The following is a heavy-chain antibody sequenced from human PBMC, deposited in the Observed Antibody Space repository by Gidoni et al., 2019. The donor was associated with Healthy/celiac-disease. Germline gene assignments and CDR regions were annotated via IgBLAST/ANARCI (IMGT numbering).Heavy chain of an antibody. CDR1: GYSLSSGYY. J-gene: IGHJ5*02. Sequence: QVQLQESGPGLVKPSETLSLTCTVSGYSLSSGYYWGWIRQPPGKGLEWIGSIYHSGSTYYNPSLKSRVTISVDTSKNQFSLKLSSVTAADTAVYYCARDPGYYGSGSGGWFDPWGQGTLVTVSS. D-gene: IGHD3-10*01. V-gene: IGHV4-38-2*02. CDR2: IYHSGST. CDR3: ARDPGYYGSGSGGWFDP.